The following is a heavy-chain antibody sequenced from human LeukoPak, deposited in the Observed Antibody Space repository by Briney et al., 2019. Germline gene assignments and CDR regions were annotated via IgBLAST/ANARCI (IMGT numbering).Heavy chain of an antibody. V-gene: IGHV3-30*01. CDR1: GFTLSSYA. CDR2: ISYDGSNK. Sequence: PGRSLRLSCAASGFTLSSYAMHWVRQAPGKGLEWVAVISYDGSNKYYADSVKGRLTISRDNSKNTLYLQMNSLRAEDTAVYYCARDGLMVYGFFDYWGQGTLVTVSS. J-gene: IGHJ4*02. CDR3: ARDGLMVYGFFDY. D-gene: IGHD2-8*01.